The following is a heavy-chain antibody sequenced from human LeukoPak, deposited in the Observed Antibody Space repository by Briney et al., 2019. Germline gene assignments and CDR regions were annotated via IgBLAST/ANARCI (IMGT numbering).Heavy chain of an antibody. CDR1: GGSFSGYY. V-gene: IGHV4-34*01. J-gene: IGHJ3*02. D-gene: IGHD3-16*01. Sequence: SETLSLTCAVYGGSFSGYYWSWIRQPPGKGREWIGEINHSGSTNYNPSLKSRVTISVDTSKNQFSLKLSSVTAADTAVYYCARRGKTGFDAFDIWGQGTMVTVSS. CDR2: INHSGST. CDR3: ARRGKTGFDAFDI.